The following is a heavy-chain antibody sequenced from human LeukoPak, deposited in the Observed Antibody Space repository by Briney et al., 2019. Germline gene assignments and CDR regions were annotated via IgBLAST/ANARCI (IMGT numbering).Heavy chain of an antibody. CDR3: ARRRVQWQPPLGY. CDR2: INTNTGNP. Sequence: GASVKVSCKASGYTFTSYDINWVRQAPGQGLEWMGWINTNTGNPTYAQGFTGRFVFSLDTSVSTAYLQISSLKAEDTAVCYCARRRVQWQPPLGYWGQGTLVTVSS. V-gene: IGHV7-4-1*02. D-gene: IGHD6-19*01. CDR1: GYTFTSYD. J-gene: IGHJ4*02.